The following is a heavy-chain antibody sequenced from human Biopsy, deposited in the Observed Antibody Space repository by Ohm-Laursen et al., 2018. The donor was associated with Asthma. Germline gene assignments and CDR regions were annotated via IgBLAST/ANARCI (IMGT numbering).Heavy chain of an antibody. CDR3: ARGDSSGWSHYYFDY. CDR2: IYSGGTS. CDR1: GFSFNSYG. Sequence: SLRLSCTASGFSFNSYGMLWVRQAPGKGLEWVSVIYSGGTSHTADSVRGRFTISRDFSKNTLHLQMHSLRVEDTAVYYCARGDSSGWSHYYFDYWGQGTLVTVSS. D-gene: IGHD6-19*01. J-gene: IGHJ4*02. V-gene: IGHV3-53*01.